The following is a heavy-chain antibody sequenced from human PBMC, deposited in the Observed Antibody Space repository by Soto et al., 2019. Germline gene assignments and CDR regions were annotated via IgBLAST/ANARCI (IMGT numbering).Heavy chain of an antibody. J-gene: IGHJ3*02. CDR1: GGSISSYY. Sequence: SETLSLTCTVSGGSISSYYWSWIRKPPGKGLEWIGYIYYSGSTNYNPSLNSRVTLSVDTSKNQFSLKLNSVAAADTAIYYCARQVTGLMVYAYDIWGQGTMVTVSS. CDR3: ARQVTGLMVYAYDI. CDR2: IYYSGST. V-gene: IGHV4-59*08. D-gene: IGHD3-10*01.